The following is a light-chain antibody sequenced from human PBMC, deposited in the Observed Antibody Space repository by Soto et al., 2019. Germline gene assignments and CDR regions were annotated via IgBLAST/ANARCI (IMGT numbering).Light chain of an antibody. CDR1: QSVLYSSNSKNY. V-gene: IGKV4-1*01. J-gene: IGKJ5*01. Sequence: DIVMTQSPDSLGVSLGERATINCKSSQSVLYSSNSKNYLAWYQQKPGQPPKLLIYWASTRESGVPDRFSGSGSGTDFTLTISSLQAEDAAVYYWQQYYSTPITFGQGTRLEIK. CDR3: QQYYSTPIT. CDR2: WAS.